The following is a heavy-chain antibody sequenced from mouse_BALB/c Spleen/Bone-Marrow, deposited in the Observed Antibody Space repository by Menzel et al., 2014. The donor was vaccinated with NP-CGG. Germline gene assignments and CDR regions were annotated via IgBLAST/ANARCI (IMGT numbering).Heavy chain of an antibody. V-gene: IGHV1-31*01. CDR3: ARGTATYPYYAMDY. D-gene: IGHD1-2*01. Sequence: EVQLQQSGPELVKPGASVKISCKASGYSFTGYYMHWVKHSHVKSLEWIGRINPYNGATSYNQNFKDKASLTVDKSSSTAYMELHSLTSEDSAVYYCARGTATYPYYAMDYWGQGTSVTVSS. CDR2: INPYNGAT. CDR1: GYSFTGYY. J-gene: IGHJ4*01.